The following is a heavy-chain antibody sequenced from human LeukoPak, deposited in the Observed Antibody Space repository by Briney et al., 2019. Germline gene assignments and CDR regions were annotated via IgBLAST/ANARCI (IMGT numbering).Heavy chain of an antibody. J-gene: IGHJ4*02. Sequence: PGGSLRLSCAACGFTFSGYSMNWVRQAPGKGLEWVSYIGSSGRPIQYADSVKGRFTISRDNAKNSLFLQMSYLRDEDTAIYYCARHRGISFWGQGTLVTVSS. CDR2: IGSSGRPI. V-gene: IGHV3-48*02. CDR1: GFTFSGYS. D-gene: IGHD3-16*01. CDR3: ARHRGISF.